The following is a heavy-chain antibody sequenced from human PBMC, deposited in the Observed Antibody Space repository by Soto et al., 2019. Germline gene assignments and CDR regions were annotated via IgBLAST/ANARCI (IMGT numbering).Heavy chain of an antibody. CDR1: GYTFTSYY. CDR2: INASGGNT. Sequence: ASVKVSCKASGYTFTSYYMHWVRQAPGQGLEWMGIINASGGNTSYAQKFQGRVTITRDTSTSTVYMELSSLRSEDTAVYYCARYSSGWYSTSSAGYFDLWGRGTLVTVSS. CDR3: ARYSSGWYSTSSAGYFDL. D-gene: IGHD6-19*01. V-gene: IGHV1-46*01. J-gene: IGHJ2*01.